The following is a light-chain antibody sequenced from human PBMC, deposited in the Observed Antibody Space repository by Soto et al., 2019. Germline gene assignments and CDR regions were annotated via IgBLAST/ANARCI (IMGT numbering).Light chain of an antibody. J-gene: IGKJ1*01. CDR2: GAS. Sequence: EIVLTQSPGTLSLSPGDRVTLSCRASQSVSSRFLAWYQQKHGQAPSLLIYGASSRATGIPDRFSGSGSGTSFTLTLSRLDPADFAVYYCQQYGRSPGTFGAGTKVEVK. V-gene: IGKV3-20*01. CDR3: QQYGRSPGT. CDR1: QSVSSRF.